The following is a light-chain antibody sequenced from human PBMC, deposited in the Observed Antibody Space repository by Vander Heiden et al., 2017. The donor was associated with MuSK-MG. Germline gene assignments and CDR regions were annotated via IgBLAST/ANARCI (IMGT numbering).Light chain of an antibody. V-gene: IGKV1-5*03. CDR1: QSISW. CDR2: KAS. CDR3: QQFNCYSYT. Sequence: DIQMTQSPSTLSASVGDRVTITCRASQSISWLAWYQQKPGKAPKLLIYKASSLEDGVPSRFSGSGSGTEFTLTISSLQPDDFATYYCQQFNCYSYTFGQGTKLDIK. J-gene: IGKJ2*01.